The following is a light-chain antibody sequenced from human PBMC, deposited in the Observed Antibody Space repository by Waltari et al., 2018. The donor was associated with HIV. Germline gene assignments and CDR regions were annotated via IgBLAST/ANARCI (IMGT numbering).Light chain of an antibody. V-gene: IGLV2-8*01. CDR2: EVT. J-gene: IGLJ2*01. Sequence: QSALTQPPSASGSPGQSVTLSCTASTSDIGSYDYVSWYQLHPGKAPKLVISEVTKRPSGVSDRFSGSKSANMAFLTVSGLQAEDEADYYCSSFADRDGFYVLFGGGTRLTVL. CDR1: TSDIGSYDY. CDR3: SSFADRDGFYVL.